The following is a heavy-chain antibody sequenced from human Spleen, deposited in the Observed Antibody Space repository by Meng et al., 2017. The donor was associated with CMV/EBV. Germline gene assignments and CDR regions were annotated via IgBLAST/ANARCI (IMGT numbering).Heavy chain of an antibody. V-gene: IGHV1-69*01. CDR1: GGHFSSYA. CDR3: ARALLSFGVVIGFDP. J-gene: IGHJ5*02. Sequence: QVERGPSGEEVKTPGVSVKFSCQAPGGHFSSYASSWVRQAPGQGLEWMGGIIPIFGTANYAQKFQGRVTITADESTSTAYMELSSLRSEDTAVYYCARALLSFGVVIGFDPWGQGTLVTASS. D-gene: IGHD3-3*01. CDR2: IIPIFGTA.